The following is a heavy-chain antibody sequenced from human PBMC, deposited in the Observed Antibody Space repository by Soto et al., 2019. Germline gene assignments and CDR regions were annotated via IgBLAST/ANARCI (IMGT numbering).Heavy chain of an antibody. CDR3: ARGLGMVATYY. V-gene: IGHV3-30-3*01. CDR1: GFTFSSYA. Sequence: QVQLVESGGGVVQPGRSLRLSCAASGFTFSSYAMHWVRQAPGKGLEWVAVISYDGSNKYYADSVKGRFTISRDNSKNTRYLQMNSLRAEDTAVYDCARGLGMVATYYWGQGTLVTVSS. CDR2: ISYDGSNK. J-gene: IGHJ4*02. D-gene: IGHD5-12*01.